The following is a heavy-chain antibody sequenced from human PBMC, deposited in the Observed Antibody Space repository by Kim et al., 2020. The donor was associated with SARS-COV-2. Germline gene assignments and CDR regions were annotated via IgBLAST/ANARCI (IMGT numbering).Heavy chain of an antibody. V-gene: IGHV5-51*01. Sequence: GESLKISCEGYGFYFSNYWIAWVRQMPGKGLEWMGMIYAGDSQTRYSPSFQGQVTISVDKSIGTAYLQGSSLQASDTAKYYCARPRYSTSWYGMDVWGQGTKVSVYS. CDR1: GFYFSNYW. D-gene: IGHD6-13*01. J-gene: IGHJ6*02. CDR3: ARPRYSTSWYGMDV. CDR2: IYAGDSQT.